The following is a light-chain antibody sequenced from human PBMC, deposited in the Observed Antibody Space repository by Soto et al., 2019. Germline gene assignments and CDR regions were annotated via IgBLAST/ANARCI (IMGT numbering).Light chain of an antibody. V-gene: IGKV3-11*01. CDR2: DAS. Sequence: EIVLTNSPATLSLSPGERATLSCRASRSVGSSLAWHQQKPGQPPRLLIYDASNRTTGIPARFSGSGSGTDFTLTISSLEPEDFAVYYCQHGRTFGQGTKLEI. CDR1: RSVGSS. CDR3: QHGRT. J-gene: IGKJ2*01.